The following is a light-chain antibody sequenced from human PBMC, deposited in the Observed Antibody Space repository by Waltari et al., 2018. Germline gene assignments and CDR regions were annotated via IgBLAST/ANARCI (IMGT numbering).Light chain of an antibody. CDR1: QSVGSS. J-gene: IGKJ4*01. V-gene: IGKV3-15*01. Sequence: EIVMTQSPATLSVSPGERATPSCRASQSVGSSVAWYQQKPGQAPRLLFYDASSRPTGVPARFSASGSGTAFSLIISSLQSEDFAVYFCQQYYKWPPLTFGGGTKVEIK. CDR3: QQYYKWPPLT. CDR2: DAS.